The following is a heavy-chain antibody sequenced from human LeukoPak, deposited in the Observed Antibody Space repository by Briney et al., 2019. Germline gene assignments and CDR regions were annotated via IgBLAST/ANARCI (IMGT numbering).Heavy chain of an antibody. V-gene: IGHV4-30-2*01. Sequence: PSETLSLTCAVSGGSISSGGYSWSWIRQPPGKGLEWIGYIYPSGSTNYNPSLKSRVTISVDKSKNQFSLNLSSVTAADTAVYYCARNRGYYFDYWGQGALVTVSS. CDR1: GGSISSGGYS. CDR2: IYPSGST. D-gene: IGHD3-10*01. CDR3: ARNRGYYFDY. J-gene: IGHJ4*02.